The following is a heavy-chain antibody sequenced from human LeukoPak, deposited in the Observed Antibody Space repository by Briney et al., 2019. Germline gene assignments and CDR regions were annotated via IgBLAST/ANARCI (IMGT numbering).Heavy chain of an antibody. J-gene: IGHJ4*02. CDR3: GKDSSGYYSWYDY. CDR1: GFTFDDYA. Sequence: GGSLRLSCAASGFTFDDYAMHWVRQAPGKGLEWVSGISWNSGSIGYADSVKGRFTISRDNAKNSLYLQMNSLGAEDTALYYCGKDSSGYYSWYDYWGQGTLVTVSS. CDR2: ISWNSGSI. V-gene: IGHV3-9*01. D-gene: IGHD3-22*01.